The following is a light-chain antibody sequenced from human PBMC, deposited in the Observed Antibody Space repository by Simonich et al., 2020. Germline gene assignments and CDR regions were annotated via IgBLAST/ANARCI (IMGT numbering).Light chain of an antibody. CDR2: GAS. CDR3: QQYDNLIT. V-gene: IGKV4-1*01. J-gene: IGKJ5*01. Sequence: DIVMTQSPDSLAVSLGERATINCKSSQSVLYSSNNKNYLAWYQQKPGQPPKLLIYGASTRESGVPDRFSGSGSGTDFTLTISSLQPEDIATYYCQQYDNLITFGQGTRLEIK. CDR1: QSVLYSSNNKNY.